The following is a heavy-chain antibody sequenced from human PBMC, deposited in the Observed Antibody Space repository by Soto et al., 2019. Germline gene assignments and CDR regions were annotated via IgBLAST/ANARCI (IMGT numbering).Heavy chain of an antibody. Sequence: SETLSLTCAVSGGSITSSDWWSWVRQPPGKGLEWIGEIYHSGSTNYNPSLKSRVTISVDTSKNQFSLKLSSVTAADTAVYYCARYRVDYDYVWGSYRVYYYYYYGMDVWGQGTTVTVSS. D-gene: IGHD3-16*02. CDR1: GGSITSSDW. CDR3: ARYRVDYDYVWGSYRVYYYYYYGMDV. J-gene: IGHJ6*02. V-gene: IGHV4-4*02. CDR2: IYHSGST.